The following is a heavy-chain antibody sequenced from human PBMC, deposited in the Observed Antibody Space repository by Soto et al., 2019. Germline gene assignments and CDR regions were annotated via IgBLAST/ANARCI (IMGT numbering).Heavy chain of an antibody. CDR1: GYTFTGYY. D-gene: IGHD2-2*01. Sequence: ASVKVSCEASGYTFTGYYMHWVRQAPRQGLEGMGGINPNSGWTNYAPKFLGRVTMTRDTSIGTAYMELSRLRSDDTAVYDGARDVYVAPAAIGFGYWGQGTLVTVSS. CDR3: ARDVYVAPAAIGFGY. V-gene: IGHV1-2*02. J-gene: IGHJ4*02. CDR2: INPNSGWT.